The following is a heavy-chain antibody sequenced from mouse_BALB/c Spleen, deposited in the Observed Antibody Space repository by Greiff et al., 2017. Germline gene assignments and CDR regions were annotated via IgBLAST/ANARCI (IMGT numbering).Heavy chain of an antibody. V-gene: IGHV14-3*02. J-gene: IGHJ1*01. CDR2: IDPANGNT. D-gene: IGHD1-2*01. Sequence: EVKLQESGAELVKPGASVKLSCTASGFNIKDTYMHWVKQRPEQGLEWIGRIDPANGNTKYDPKFQGKATITADTSSNTAYLQLSSLTSEDTAVYYCARSTPLRPHFDVWGAGTTVTVSS. CDR1: GFNIKDTY. CDR3: ARSTPLRPHFDV.